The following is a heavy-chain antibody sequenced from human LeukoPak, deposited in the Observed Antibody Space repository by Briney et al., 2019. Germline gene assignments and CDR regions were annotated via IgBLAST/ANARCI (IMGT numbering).Heavy chain of an antibody. CDR3: ARDPRPTSLLWFGELYAPFDY. V-gene: IGHV3-30*04. D-gene: IGHD3-10*01. J-gene: IGHJ4*02. CDR1: GFTFSSYA. CDR2: ISYDGSNK. Sequence: GGSLRLSCAASGFTFSSYAMHWVRQAPGKGLEWVAVISYDGSNKYYADSVKGRFTISRDNSKNTLCLQMNSLRAEDTAVYYCARDPRPTSLLWFGELYAPFDYWGQGTLVTVSS.